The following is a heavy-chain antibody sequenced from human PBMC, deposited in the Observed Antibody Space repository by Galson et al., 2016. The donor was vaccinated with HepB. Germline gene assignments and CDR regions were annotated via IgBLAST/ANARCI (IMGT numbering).Heavy chain of an antibody. CDR1: GFTFGNYG. Sequence: SLRLSCAVSGFTFGNYGVHWVRQAPGKALEWVSSISSGSSYIYYADSVKGRFTISRDNTRNSLYLQMNRLRGEETAVYYCARDGGSYGSGSYFLEYWGQGVLVTVSS. CDR2: ISSGSSYI. V-gene: IGHV3-21*01. J-gene: IGHJ4*02. D-gene: IGHD3-10*01. CDR3: ARDGGSYGSGSYFLEY.